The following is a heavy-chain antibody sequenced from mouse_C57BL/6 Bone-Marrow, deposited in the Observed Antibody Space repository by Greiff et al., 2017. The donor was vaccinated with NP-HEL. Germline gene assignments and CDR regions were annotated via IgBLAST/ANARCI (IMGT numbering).Heavy chain of an antibody. D-gene: IGHD2-3*01. CDR2: IDPSDSYT. V-gene: IGHV1-50*01. J-gene: IGHJ2*01. CDR1: GYTFTSYW. Sequence: VQLQQSGAELVKPGASVKLSCKASGYTFTSYWMQWVKQRPGQGLEWIGEIDPSDSYTNYNQKFKGKATLTVDTSSSTAYMQLSSLTSEDSAVLYCAREGVYDGYPYYFDYGGQGNTLTVSS. CDR3: AREGVYDGYPYYFDY.